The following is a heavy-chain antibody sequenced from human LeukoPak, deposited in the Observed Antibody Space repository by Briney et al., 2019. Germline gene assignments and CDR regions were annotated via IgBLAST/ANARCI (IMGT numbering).Heavy chain of an antibody. CDR2: IYYSGST. CDR1: VDSISSYY. V-gene: IGHV4-59*12. D-gene: IGHD5-24*01. CDR3: ARESQEKYYFDY. Sequence: SETLSLTCTVSVDSISSYYWSWIRQPPGKGLEWIGYIYYSGSTNYNPSLKSRVTISVDTSKNQFSLKLSSVTAADTAVYYCARESQEKYYFDYWGQGTLVTASS. J-gene: IGHJ4*02.